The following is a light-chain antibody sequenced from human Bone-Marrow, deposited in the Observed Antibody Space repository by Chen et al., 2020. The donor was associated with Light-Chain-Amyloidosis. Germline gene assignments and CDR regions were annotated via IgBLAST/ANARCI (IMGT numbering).Light chain of an antibody. J-gene: IGKJ3*01. CDR1: QSINNF. CDR3: QQSYSVPAT. CDR2: SAS. V-gene: IGKV1-39*01. Sequence: DIQMTQSPSSLAASVGDIVTITCRASQSINNFLVCDHQKPGTAPKLLFYSASSLQSGVPTRFSSSGSGTDFTLTISSMKPEDFATYCCQQSYSVPATFGPGTKVDFK.